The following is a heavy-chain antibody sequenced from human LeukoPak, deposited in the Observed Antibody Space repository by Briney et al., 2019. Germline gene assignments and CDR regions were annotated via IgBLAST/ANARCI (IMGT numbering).Heavy chain of an antibody. V-gene: IGHV4-34*01. CDR2: INHSGST. CDR3: ARERHNDILTGYYLNSFDY. J-gene: IGHJ4*02. CDR1: GGSFSGYY. D-gene: IGHD3-9*01. Sequence: SETLSLTCAVYGGSFSGYYWSWIRQPPGKGLEWIGEINHSGSTNYNPSLKSRVTISVDTSKNQFSLKVSSVTAADTAVYYCARERHNDILTGYYLNSFDYWGQGTLVTVSS.